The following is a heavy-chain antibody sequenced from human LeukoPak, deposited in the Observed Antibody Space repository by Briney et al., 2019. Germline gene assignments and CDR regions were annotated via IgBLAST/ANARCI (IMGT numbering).Heavy chain of an antibody. V-gene: IGHV3-21*01. CDR2: ISSSSSYI. D-gene: IGHD2-2*01. J-gene: IGHJ3*02. Sequence: GGSLRLSCAASGFTFSSYSMNWVRQAPGKGLEWVSSISSSSSYIYYADSVKGRFTISRDNAKNSLYLQMNSLRAEDTAVYYCARAKFPYCSSTSCYREGAFDIWGQGTMVTVSS. CDR3: ARAKFPYCSSTSCYREGAFDI. CDR1: GFTFSSYS.